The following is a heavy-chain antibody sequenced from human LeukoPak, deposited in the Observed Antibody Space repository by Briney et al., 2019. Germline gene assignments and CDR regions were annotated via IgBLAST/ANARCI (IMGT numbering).Heavy chain of an antibody. D-gene: IGHD3-9*01. CDR1: GDSVSSNSAA. CDR3: PRGPRTMDDILTADAFDI. CDR2: PYYRSKWYN. V-gene: IGHV6-1*01. J-gene: IGHJ3*02. Sequence: SQTLSLTCAISGDSVSSNSAAWNWIRQSPSRGLEWLGRPYYRSKWYNDYAVSVKSRITINPDTSKNQFSLKVSSVTAADTAVYYCPRGPRTMDDILTADAFDIWGQGTMVTVSS.